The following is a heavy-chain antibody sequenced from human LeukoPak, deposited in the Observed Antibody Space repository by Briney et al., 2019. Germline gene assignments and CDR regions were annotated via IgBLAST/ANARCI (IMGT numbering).Heavy chain of an antibody. CDR1: GGSISSSNW. Sequence: SETLSLTCAVSGGSISSSNWWSWVRQPPGKGLEWIGEIYHSGSTNYNPSLKSRVTISVDKSKNQFSLKLSSVTAADTAVYYCARERIAVAGTLVDYWGQGTLVTVSS. J-gene: IGHJ4*02. CDR3: ARERIAVAGTLVDY. V-gene: IGHV4-4*02. D-gene: IGHD6-19*01. CDR2: IYHSGST.